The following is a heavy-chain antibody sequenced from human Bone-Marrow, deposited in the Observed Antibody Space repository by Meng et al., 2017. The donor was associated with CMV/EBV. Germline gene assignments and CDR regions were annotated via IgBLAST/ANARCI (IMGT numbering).Heavy chain of an antibody. CDR2: ISAYNGNT. CDR3: ARDPGFWSGRDGGMEV. CDR1: GYTFTNYG. Sequence: ASVKVSCKASGYTFTNYGTTWVRQAPGQGLEWMGWISAYNGNTNYAQKLQGRVTMTTDTSTSTAYMELRSLRSDDTAVFYCARDPGFWSGRDGGMEVWGQWAMVHVSS. D-gene: IGHD3-3*01. J-gene: IGHJ6*02. V-gene: IGHV1-18*01.